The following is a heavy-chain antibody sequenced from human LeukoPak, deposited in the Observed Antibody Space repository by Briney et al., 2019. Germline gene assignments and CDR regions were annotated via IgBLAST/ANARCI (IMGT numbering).Heavy chain of an antibody. D-gene: IGHD2-2*02. V-gene: IGHV4-39*01. CDR2: IYYSGST. CDR3: ARIRYCSSTSCYKGRTYYFDY. CDR1: GGSISSSSYY. J-gene: IGHJ4*02. Sequence: PSETLSLTCTVSGGSISSSSYYWGWIRQPPGKGLEWIGSIYYSGSTYYNPSLKSQVTISVDTSKNQFSLKLRSVTAADTAVYYCARIRYCSSTSCYKGRTYYFDYWGQGTLVTVSS.